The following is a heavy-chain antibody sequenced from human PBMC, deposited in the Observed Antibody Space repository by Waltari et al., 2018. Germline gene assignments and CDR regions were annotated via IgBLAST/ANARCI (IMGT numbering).Heavy chain of an antibody. J-gene: IGHJ4*02. CDR2: IYYSGST. V-gene: IGHV4-39*07. CDR1: GGSISSSSYY. CDR3: ARESPLAADY. Sequence: QLQLQESGPGLVKPSETLSLTCTVSGGSISSSSYYWGWIRQPPGKGLEWIGSIYYSGSTYYNPSLKSRVTISVDTSKNQFSLNLSSVTAADTAVYYCARESPLAADYWGQGTLVTVSS. D-gene: IGHD6-25*01.